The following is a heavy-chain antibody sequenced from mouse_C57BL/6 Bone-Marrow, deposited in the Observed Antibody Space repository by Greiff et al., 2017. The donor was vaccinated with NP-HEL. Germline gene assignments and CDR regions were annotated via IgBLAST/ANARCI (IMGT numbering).Heavy chain of an antibody. J-gene: IGHJ2*01. V-gene: IGHV5-9-1*02. CDR2: ISSGGDYI. Sequence: EVQGVESGEGLVKPGGSLKLSCAASGFTFSSYAMSWVRQTPEKRLEWVAYISSGGDYIYYADTVKGRFTISRDNARNTLYLQMSSLKSEDTAMYYCTRDGVVGGYFDYWGQGTTLTVSS. D-gene: IGHD1-1*01. CDR1: GFTFSSYA. CDR3: TRDGVVGGYFDY.